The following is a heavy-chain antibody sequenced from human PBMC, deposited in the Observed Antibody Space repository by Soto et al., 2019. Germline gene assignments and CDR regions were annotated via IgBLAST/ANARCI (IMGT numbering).Heavy chain of an antibody. CDR2: VSVYNGNT. D-gene: IGHD2-15*01. J-gene: IGHJ4*02. V-gene: IGHV1-18*01. Sequence: QVQLVQSGAEVKKPGASVKVSCKGSGYTFTSYGITWVRQAPGQGLEWMGWVSVYNGNTNYAPKVQGRVTLTTDTSTSSAYMDLRSLSSGETVVYYCARGFCSGANCPLGGYLGQGTLATVSS. CDR3: ARGFCSGANCPLGGY. CDR1: GYTFTSYG.